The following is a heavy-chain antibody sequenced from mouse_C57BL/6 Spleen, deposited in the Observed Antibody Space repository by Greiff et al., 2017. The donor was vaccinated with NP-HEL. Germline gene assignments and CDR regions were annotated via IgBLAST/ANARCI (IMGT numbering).Heavy chain of an antibody. CDR3: ARKRESAMDY. Sequence: QVHVKQPGAELVKPGASVKLSCKASGYTFTSYWMHWVKQRPGQGLEWIGMIHPNSGSTNYNEKFKSKATLTVDKSSSTAYMQLSSLTSEDSAVYYCARKRESAMDYWGQGTSVTVSS. J-gene: IGHJ4*01. CDR1: GYTFTSYW. CDR2: IHPNSGST. V-gene: IGHV1-64*01.